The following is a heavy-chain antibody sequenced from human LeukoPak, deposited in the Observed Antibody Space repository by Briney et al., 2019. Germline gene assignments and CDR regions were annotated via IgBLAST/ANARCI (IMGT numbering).Heavy chain of an antibody. V-gene: IGHV1-69*13. Sequence: SVKVSCKASGGTFSSYAISWVRQAPGQGLEWMGGIIPIFGKAHYAQKFQGRVTITADESTTTAYMELSSLRSEDTAMYYCARGQQGSYRRGNYFDYWGQGTLVTVSS. D-gene: IGHD1-26*01. CDR1: GGTFSSYA. J-gene: IGHJ4*02. CDR3: ARGQQGSYRRGNYFDY. CDR2: IIPIFGKA.